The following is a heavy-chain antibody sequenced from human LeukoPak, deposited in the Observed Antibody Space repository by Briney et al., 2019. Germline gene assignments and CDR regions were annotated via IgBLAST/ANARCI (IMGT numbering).Heavy chain of an antibody. CDR2: INPNSGGT. Sequence: ASVKVSCKASGYTFTGYYMHWVRQAPGQGLGWMGWINPNSGGTNYAQKFQGRVTMTRDTSISTAYMELSRLRSDDTAVYYCARDLAVAGNYYYGMDVRGQGTTVTVSS. V-gene: IGHV1-2*02. CDR3: ARDLAVAGNYYYGMDV. CDR1: GYTFTGYY. J-gene: IGHJ6*02. D-gene: IGHD6-19*01.